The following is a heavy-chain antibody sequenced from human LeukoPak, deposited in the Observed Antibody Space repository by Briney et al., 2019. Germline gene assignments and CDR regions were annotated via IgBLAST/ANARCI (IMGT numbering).Heavy chain of an antibody. CDR2: IYYSGST. CDR3: ARSPYGSGSYGFDY. CDR1: GGSISNYY. J-gene: IGHJ4*02. V-gene: IGHV4-59*12. Sequence: PSETLSLTCTVSGGSISNYYWSWLRQPPGKGLEWIGYIYYSGSTSFNPSLKSRVTISVDTSKNQFSLKLTSVSAADTAVYYCARSPYGSGSYGFDYWGQGTLVTVSS. D-gene: IGHD3-10*01.